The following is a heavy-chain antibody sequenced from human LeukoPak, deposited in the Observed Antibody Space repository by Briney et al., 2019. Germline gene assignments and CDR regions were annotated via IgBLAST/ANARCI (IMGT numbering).Heavy chain of an antibody. CDR2: ISGSGGST. V-gene: IGHV3-23*01. D-gene: IGHD6-13*01. CDR3: AKDPYSSSWYFWFDP. J-gene: IGHJ5*02. Sequence: PGASLRLSCAASGFTFGSYAMSWVRQAPGKELEWVSAISGSGGSTYYADSVKGRFTISRDNSKNTLYLQMNSLRAEDTAVYYCAKDPYSSSWYFWFDPWGQGTLVTVSS. CDR1: GFTFGSYA.